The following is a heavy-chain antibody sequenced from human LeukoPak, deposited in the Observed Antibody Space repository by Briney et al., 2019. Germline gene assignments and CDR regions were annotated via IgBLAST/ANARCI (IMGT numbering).Heavy chain of an antibody. CDR1: GFTFSSYS. Sequence: PGGSLRLSCAASGFTFSSYSMNWVRQAPGKGLEWVSSISSSSSTIYYAVSVKGRFTISRDNAKNSLYLQMNSLRDEDTAVYYCASGQWLTLYFDYWGQGTLVTVSS. CDR2: ISSSSSTI. CDR3: ASGQWLTLYFDY. D-gene: IGHD6-19*01. V-gene: IGHV3-48*02. J-gene: IGHJ4*02.